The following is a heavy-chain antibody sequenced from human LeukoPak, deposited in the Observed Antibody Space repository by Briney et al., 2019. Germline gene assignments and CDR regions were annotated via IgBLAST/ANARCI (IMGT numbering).Heavy chain of an antibody. J-gene: IGHJ4*02. CDR2: IYPGDSDN. CDR3: AYSRGELIFDY. Sequence: GESLKISCKCSGYSFTSYWSGGVRQMRGKGLEGMGIIYPGDSDNRYSPSFQGQVTISAAKSLSTAYLQWSSVKASDTAIYYCAYSRGELIFDYWGQGTLVTVSS. V-gene: IGHV5-51*01. D-gene: IGHD3-16*01. CDR1: GYSFTSYW.